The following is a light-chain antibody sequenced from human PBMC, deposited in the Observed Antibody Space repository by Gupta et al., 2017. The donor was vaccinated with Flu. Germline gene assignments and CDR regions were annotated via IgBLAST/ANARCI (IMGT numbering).Light chain of an antibody. Sequence: SYQMSQPPSASVSSGQTARIFRSGDKLGDHFTSWYQQTAGQSPVLVIYQDTERPSGIPERFSGSNSGNTATLTISAAQATDEADFYCQAWDGSSVVFGGGTKLTVL. CDR3: QAWDGSSVV. J-gene: IGLJ2*01. V-gene: IGLV3-1*01. CDR2: QDT. CDR1: KLGDHF.